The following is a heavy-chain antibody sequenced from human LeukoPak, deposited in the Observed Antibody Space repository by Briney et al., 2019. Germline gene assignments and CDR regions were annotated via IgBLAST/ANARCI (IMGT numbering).Heavy chain of an antibody. CDR3: AREGARGIAVAGPTQNFDY. Sequence: GGSLRLSCAASGFTFSSYWMSWVRQAPAKGLEWVAVISYDGSNKYDADSVKGRFTISRDNSKNTLYLQMNSLRAEDTAVYYCAREGARGIAVAGPTQNFDYWGQGTLVTVSS. CDR2: ISYDGSNK. V-gene: IGHV3-30-3*01. J-gene: IGHJ4*02. D-gene: IGHD6-19*01. CDR1: GFTFSSYW.